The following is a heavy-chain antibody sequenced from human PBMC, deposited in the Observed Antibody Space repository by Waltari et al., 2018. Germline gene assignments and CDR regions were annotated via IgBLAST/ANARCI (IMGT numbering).Heavy chain of an antibody. D-gene: IGHD3-22*01. CDR2: SRNNGVT. CDR3: ARLPTKYYDSLGWGFFDQ. V-gene: IGHV4-59*08. CDR1: GDFPSDDH. Sequence: HVQLQESGPGLVKPSETLSLTCSVSGDFPSDDHWTWIRQAPGKGLVWIASSRNNGVTKCTPSLEMRVTVSAVTSKKQFSLRLTSVTAADTAVYYCARLPTKYYDSLGWGFFDQWGQGILVTVSS. J-gene: IGHJ4*02.